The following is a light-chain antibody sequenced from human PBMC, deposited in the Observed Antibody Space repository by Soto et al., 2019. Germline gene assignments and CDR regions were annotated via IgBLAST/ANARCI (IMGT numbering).Light chain of an antibody. J-gene: IGLJ2*01. CDR1: SSNIGAGYD. CDR2: GNS. V-gene: IGLV1-40*01. Sequence: QSVLTQPPSVSGAPGQRVTISCTGSSSNIGAGYDVHWYQQLPGTAPKLLIYGNSNRPSGVPDRFSGSKSGTSASLAITGLQAEDEADYYCQSYDSSLVVFGGGTKATVL. CDR3: QSYDSSLVV.